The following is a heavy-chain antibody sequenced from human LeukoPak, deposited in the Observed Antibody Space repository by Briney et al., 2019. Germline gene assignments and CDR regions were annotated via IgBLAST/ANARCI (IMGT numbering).Heavy chain of an antibody. CDR2: INHSGST. D-gene: IGHD2-2*01. J-gene: IGHJ4*02. CDR1: GGSFSGYY. V-gene: IGHV4-34*01. CDR3: AREGWRGVPAHFDY. Sequence: PSETLSLTCAVYGGSFSGYYWSWIRQPPGKGLEWIGEINHSGSTNYNPSLKSRVTISVDTSKNQFSLKLSSVTAADTAVYYCAREGWRGVPAHFDYWGQGTLVTASS.